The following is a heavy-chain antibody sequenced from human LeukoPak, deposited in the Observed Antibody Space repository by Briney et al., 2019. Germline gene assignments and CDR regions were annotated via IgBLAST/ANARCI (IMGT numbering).Heavy chain of an antibody. J-gene: IGHJ4*02. CDR3: AREDYGDYDYDY. CDR2: ISSSGSTI. Sequence: AGGSLRLSCAASGFTFSSYGMNWVRQAPGKGLEWVSYISSSGSTIYYADSVKGRFTISRDNAKNSLYLQMNSLRAEDTAVYYCAREDYGDYDYDYWGQGTLVTVSS. CDR1: GFTFSSYG. V-gene: IGHV3-48*03. D-gene: IGHD4-17*01.